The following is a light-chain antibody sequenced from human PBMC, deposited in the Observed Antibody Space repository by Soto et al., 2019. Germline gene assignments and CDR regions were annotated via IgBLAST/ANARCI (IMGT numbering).Light chain of an antibody. CDR1: QSGLYSSNNKNY. CDR3: QQYYSTPWT. Sequence: IVMTQSPDALAVSLGERATINCKSSQSGLYSSNNKNYLAWYQQKPGQPPKLLIYWASTRESGVPDRYSGSGSGTDFTLTISSLQAEDVAVYYCQQYYSTPWTFGQGTKVDI. V-gene: IGKV4-1*01. J-gene: IGKJ1*01. CDR2: WAS.